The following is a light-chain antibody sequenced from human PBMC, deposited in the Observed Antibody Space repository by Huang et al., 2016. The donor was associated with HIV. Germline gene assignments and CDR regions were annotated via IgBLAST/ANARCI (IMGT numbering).Light chain of an antibody. J-gene: IGKJ4*01. CDR3: HQSSSFPLT. CDR1: QSIDSS. Sequence: EIVLTQSPDFQSVTPKEKVAITCRASQSIDSSLHWYQQKPDQSPKLLIKYASQSMSGFPSSFSGSGSGTDFTLTINSLETEDAATYYCHQSSSFPLTFGGGTKVEIK. CDR2: YAS. V-gene: IGKV6-21*02.